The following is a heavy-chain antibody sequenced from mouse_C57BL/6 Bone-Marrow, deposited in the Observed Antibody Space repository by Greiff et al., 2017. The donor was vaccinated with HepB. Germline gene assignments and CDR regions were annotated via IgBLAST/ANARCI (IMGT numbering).Heavy chain of an antibody. CDR1: GYTFTSYW. CDR2: INTSDGYT. V-gene: IGHV1-69*01. CDR3: ARSRRVRLRGGGPYAMDV. J-gene: IGHJ4*01. Sequence: QVQLQQPGAELVLPGASVKLSCKATGYTFTSYWMPWVRQRPGQGLEWIGEINTSDGYTNYHQKFQGKSTLTVDKSSSTAYMQLSSLTSEDSAVYYCARSRRVRLRGGGPYAMDVWGQGTSVTVSS. D-gene: IGHD3-2*02.